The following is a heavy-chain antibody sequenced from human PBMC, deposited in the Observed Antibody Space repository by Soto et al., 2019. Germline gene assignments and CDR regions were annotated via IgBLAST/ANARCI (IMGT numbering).Heavy chain of an antibody. Sequence: SLRLACAASGFTFSSYGMHWVRKALGKGLEWEAVISYDGSNKYYADSVKGRLTISRDNSTNTLYLQMNSLRAGDTAVYYCAKDHLFLPDTWIQLSSFSRWLHYWGQGTLVTVSS. J-gene: IGHJ4*02. V-gene: IGHV3-30*18. CDR1: GFTFSSYG. CDR2: ISYDGSNK. CDR3: AKDHLFLPDTWIQLSSFSRWLHY. D-gene: IGHD5-18*01.